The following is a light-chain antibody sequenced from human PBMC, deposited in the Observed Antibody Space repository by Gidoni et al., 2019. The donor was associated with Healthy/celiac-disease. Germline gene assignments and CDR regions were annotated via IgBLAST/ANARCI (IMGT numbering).Light chain of an antibody. V-gene: IGLV2-14*03. CDR3: SSYTSSSTLTWV. CDR2: DVS. J-gene: IGLJ3*02. Sequence: QSALTQPASVSGSPGQSITISCTGTSSDVGGYNYVSWYQQHPGKAPKLMIYDVSNRPSGVSNRFSGSKSGNTASLTISGLQAEDEADHYCSSYTSSSTLTWVFGGGTKLTVL. CDR1: SSDVGGYNY.